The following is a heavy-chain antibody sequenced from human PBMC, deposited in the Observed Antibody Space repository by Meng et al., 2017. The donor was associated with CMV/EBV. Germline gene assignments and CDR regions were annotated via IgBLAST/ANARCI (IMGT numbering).Heavy chain of an antibody. J-gene: IGHJ4*02. CDR2: INHSGST. D-gene: IGHD3-10*01. Sequence: SETLSLTCAVYGGSFSGYYWSWIRQPPGKGLEWIGEINHSGSTNYNPSLKSRVTISVDTSKNQFSLKLSSVTAADTAVYYCARGLRQRGLGYWGQGTLVTVSS. CDR3: ARGLRQRGLGY. V-gene: IGHV4-34*01. CDR1: GGSFSGYY.